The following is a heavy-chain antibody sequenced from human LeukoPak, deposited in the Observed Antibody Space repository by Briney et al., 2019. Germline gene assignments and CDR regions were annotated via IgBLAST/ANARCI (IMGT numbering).Heavy chain of an antibody. CDR1: GFIFSDYY. J-gene: IGHJ4*02. Sequence: PGGSLRLSCGASGFIFSDYYMSWVRQAPGKGLEWISYISNPSSTRYYADSVKGRFTISRDNAKNSLYLQMNSLRAADTAVYYCARCGDGLPCDFDYWGQGTLVTVSS. D-gene: IGHD3-10*01. CDR2: ISNPSSTR. CDR3: ARCGDGLPCDFDY. V-gene: IGHV3-11*04.